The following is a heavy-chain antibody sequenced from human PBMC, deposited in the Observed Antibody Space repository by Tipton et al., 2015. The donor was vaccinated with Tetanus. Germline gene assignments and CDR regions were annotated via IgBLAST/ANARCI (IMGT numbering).Heavy chain of an antibody. CDR3: ARLASYSNHLDA. D-gene: IGHD4-11*01. CDR2: ISYSGRT. Sequence: TLPLTCIVSGGSMSGSGHYGAWVRQSPGKGLEWIGSISYSGRTYYSPSLKSRVNMSVDTSKKDFSLKLNSVTAADTAVYYCARLASYSNHLDAWGQGALVTVSS. J-gene: IGHJ4*02. V-gene: IGHV4-39*02. CDR1: GGSMSGSGHY.